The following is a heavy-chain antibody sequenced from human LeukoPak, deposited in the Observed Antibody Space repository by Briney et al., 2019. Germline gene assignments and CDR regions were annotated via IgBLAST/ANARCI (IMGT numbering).Heavy chain of an antibody. V-gene: IGHV1-2*02. CDR3: ATTYSSSFDYYYGMDV. Sequence: NPNSGGTNYAQKFQGRVTMTRDTSISTAYMELSRLRSDDTAVYYCATTYSSSFDYYYGMDVWGQGTTVTVSS. D-gene: IGHD6-6*01. CDR2: NPNSGGT. J-gene: IGHJ6*02.